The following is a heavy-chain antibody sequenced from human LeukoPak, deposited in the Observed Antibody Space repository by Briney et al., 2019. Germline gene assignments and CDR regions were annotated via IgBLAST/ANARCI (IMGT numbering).Heavy chain of an antibody. V-gene: IGHV1-8*01. J-gene: IGHJ4*02. CDR2: MIPNSGNT. Sequence: ASVKVSCKASGYTFTSYDINWVRQATGQGLEWMGWMIPNSGNTGYAQKFQGRVTMTRNTSISTAYMELSSLRSEDTAVYYCARGRYKVRGVPGDYWGQGTLVTVSS. CDR1: GYTFTSYD. D-gene: IGHD3-10*01. CDR3: ARGRYKVRGVPGDY.